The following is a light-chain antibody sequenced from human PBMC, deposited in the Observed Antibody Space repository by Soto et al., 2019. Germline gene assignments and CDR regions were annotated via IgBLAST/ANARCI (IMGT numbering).Light chain of an antibody. Sequence: EIVLTQSPGTLSLSPGERATLSCRASQSVSSSYLAWYQQKPGQAPRLLIYGASSRATGIPDRFSGSESGTDFTLTISRLEPADFAVYYCQQYGSSPPITFGPGTKVDIK. CDR1: QSVSSSY. CDR3: QQYGSSPPIT. V-gene: IGKV3-20*01. J-gene: IGKJ3*01. CDR2: GAS.